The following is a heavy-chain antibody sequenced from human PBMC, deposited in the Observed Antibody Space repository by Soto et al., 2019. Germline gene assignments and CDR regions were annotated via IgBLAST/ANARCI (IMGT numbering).Heavy chain of an antibody. CDR1: GFMFSDYY. D-gene: IGHD2-21*02. J-gene: IGHJ5*02. CDR3: ARGVRSSLTAIGGFDP. Sequence: QVQLVESGGGLVQPGGSLRLSCAVSGFMFSDYYMAWIRQAPGKGLEWISYISSSGNTIYYADSVKGRFTVSRDNASSTLHLKMNSLGADDTSLYYCARGVRSSLTAIGGFDPWGQGTLVTVSS. CDR2: ISSSGNTI. V-gene: IGHV3-11*01.